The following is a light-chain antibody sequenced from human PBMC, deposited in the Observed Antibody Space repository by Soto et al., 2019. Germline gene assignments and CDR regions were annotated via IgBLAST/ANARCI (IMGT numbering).Light chain of an antibody. CDR1: QSVDNY. V-gene: IGKV3-11*01. Sequence: IVLTQSPATLSLSPGERATLSCRASQSVDNYLDWYQQKPGQAPRLLIYESSNRATGIPARFSGSGSGTDFTLTISSLEPEDFAVYYCQHRSNWPSFGGGTKVDIK. CDR2: ESS. J-gene: IGKJ4*01. CDR3: QHRSNWPS.